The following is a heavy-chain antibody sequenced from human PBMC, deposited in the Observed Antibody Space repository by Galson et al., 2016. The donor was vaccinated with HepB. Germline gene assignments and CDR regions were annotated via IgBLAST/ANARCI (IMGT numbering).Heavy chain of an antibody. V-gene: IGHV1-69*06. Sequence: SVKVSCKASGGTFSNYAVNWVRQAPGQGLEWMGIIIPIFGAATYAQKFQGRVTFTADKSTNTAYMELRSLKSDDTAVYYCARGGICSDADCYSLGLDVWGQGTTVSVSS. CDR1: GGTFSNYA. J-gene: IGHJ6*02. CDR3: ARGGICSDADCYSLGLDV. CDR2: IIPIFGAA. D-gene: IGHD2-15*01.